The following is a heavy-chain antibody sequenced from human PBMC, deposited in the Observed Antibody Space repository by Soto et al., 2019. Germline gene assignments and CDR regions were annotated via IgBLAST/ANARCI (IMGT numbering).Heavy chain of an antibody. Sequence: EVQLVESGGGLVQPGGSLRLSCAASGFTFSNYWMSWVRQAPGKGLEWVANIKVDGSEKYYVDSVKGRFTISRDNAKNSLYLQMNSLKSEDTAVYYCTTWRREKSCTSVSCYGDGAYWGQGTLVTVSS. D-gene: IGHD2-2*01. CDR1: GFTFSNYW. CDR2: IKVDGSEK. J-gene: IGHJ4*02. CDR3: TTWRREKSCTSVSCYGDGAY. V-gene: IGHV3-7*05.